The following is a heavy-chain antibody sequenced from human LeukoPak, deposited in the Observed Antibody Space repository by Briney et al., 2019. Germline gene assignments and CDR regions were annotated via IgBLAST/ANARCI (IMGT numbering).Heavy chain of an antibody. CDR3: ARGYGDYEIGYYFDY. D-gene: IGHD4-17*01. CDR2: IYHSGST. Sequence: SETLSLTCAVSGGSISSGGYSWSWIRQPPGKGLEWIGYIYHSGSTYCNPSLKSRVTISVDRSKDQFSLKLSSVTAADTAVYYCARGYGDYEIGYYFDYWGQGTLVTVSS. V-gene: IGHV4-30-2*01. J-gene: IGHJ4*02. CDR1: GGSISSGGYS.